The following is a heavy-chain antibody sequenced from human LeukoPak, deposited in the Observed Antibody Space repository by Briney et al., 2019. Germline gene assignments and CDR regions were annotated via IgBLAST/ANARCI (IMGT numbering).Heavy chain of an antibody. D-gene: IGHD3-10*01. Sequence: SETLSLTCTVSGGSISSYYWSWIRQPPGKGLDWIGYVYYTGSTHYSPSLKSRVTVSVDTSKNQFSLKLTSVTAADTAVYYCARVRYGSGSYYFDNWGQGTLVTVSS. CDR1: GGSISSYY. CDR3: ARVRYGSGSYYFDN. J-gene: IGHJ4*02. V-gene: IGHV4-59*01. CDR2: VYYTGST.